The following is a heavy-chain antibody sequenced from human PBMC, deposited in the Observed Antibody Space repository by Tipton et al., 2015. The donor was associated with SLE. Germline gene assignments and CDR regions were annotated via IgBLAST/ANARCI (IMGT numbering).Heavy chain of an antibody. J-gene: IGHJ4*02. V-gene: IGHV3-21*04. D-gene: IGHD3-10*01. CDR3: AKEGSGSSDY. CDR2: ITRSSTHI. CDR1: GFTFSSYS. Sequence: SLRLSCAASGFTFSSYSMNWVRQAPGKGLEWISSITRSSTHIYYADSVKGRFTISRDNAWNSLYLQMNSLRAEDTAVYYCAKEGSGSSDYWGQGTLVTVSS.